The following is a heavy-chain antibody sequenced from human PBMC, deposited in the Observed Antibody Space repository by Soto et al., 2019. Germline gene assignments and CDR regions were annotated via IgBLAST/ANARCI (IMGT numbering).Heavy chain of an antibody. Sequence: PSETLSLTCTVSGGSISSSSYYWGWIRQPPGKGLEWIGSIYYSGSTYYNPSLKSRVTISVDTSKNQFSLKLSSVTAADTAVYYCARHRWCRGSSSWYSPYYYYGMDVWGQGTTVTVSS. J-gene: IGHJ6*02. CDR1: GGSISSSSYY. CDR2: IYYSGST. D-gene: IGHD6-13*01. V-gene: IGHV4-39*01. CDR3: ARHRWCRGSSSWYSPYYYYGMDV.